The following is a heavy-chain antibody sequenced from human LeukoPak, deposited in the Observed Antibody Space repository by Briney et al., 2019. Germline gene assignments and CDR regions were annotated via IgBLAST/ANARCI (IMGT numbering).Heavy chain of an antibody. D-gene: IGHD1-7*01. CDR1: GYTFTSYG. V-gene: IGHV1-18*01. Sequence: GASVKVSCKASGYTFTSYGISWVRQAPGQGLEWMGWISAYNGNTDYAQKLQGRVTMTTDTSTSTAYMELRSLRSDDTAVYYCARDYGTGTTGYYYYYMDVWGKGTTVTVSS. CDR3: ARDYGTGTTGYYYYYMDV. J-gene: IGHJ6*03. CDR2: ISAYNGNT.